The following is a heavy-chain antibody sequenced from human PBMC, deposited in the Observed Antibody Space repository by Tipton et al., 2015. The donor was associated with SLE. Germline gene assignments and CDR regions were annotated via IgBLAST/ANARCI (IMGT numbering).Heavy chain of an antibody. Sequence: TLSLTCIVSGDSISSSSYYWGWIRQPPGKGLEWVGTVYYTGSTDYNPSLKSRVTMSVDTSQNQLSLRLSSVTAADTAVYYCARVHWKGDAFDIWGQGTMVTVSS. D-gene: IGHD1-1*01. CDR2: VYYTGST. CDR1: GDSISSSSYY. V-gene: IGHV4-39*07. J-gene: IGHJ3*02. CDR3: ARVHWKGDAFDI.